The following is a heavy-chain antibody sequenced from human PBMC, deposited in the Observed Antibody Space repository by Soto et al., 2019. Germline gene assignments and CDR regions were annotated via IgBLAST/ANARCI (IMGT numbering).Heavy chain of an antibody. CDR1: GGSFSGYY. CDR3: ARVFGYDFWSGYYTSSWYFDL. CDR2: INHSGST. J-gene: IGHJ2*01. V-gene: IGHV4-34*01. Sequence: QVQLQQWGAGLLKPSETLSLTCAVYGGSFSGYYWSWIRQPPGKGLEWIGEINHSGSTNYNPSLKSRVNISVDTSKNQFSLKLSSVTAADTAVYYCARVFGYDFWSGYYTSSWYFDLWGRGTLVTVSS. D-gene: IGHD3-3*01.